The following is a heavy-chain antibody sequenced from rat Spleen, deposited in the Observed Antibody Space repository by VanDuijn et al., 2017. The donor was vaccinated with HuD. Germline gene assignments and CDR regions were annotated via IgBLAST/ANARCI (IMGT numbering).Heavy chain of an antibody. D-gene: IGHD3-4*01. J-gene: IGHJ2*01. V-gene: IGHV5-7*01. CDR3: ARPPTGVDY. CDR2: ISYDGSST. Sequence: EVRLVESGGGLVQPGRSMKLSCAASGFTFSNYGMAWVRQAPKKGLEWVAYISYDGSSTYYRDSVKGRFTISRDNAKSTLYLQMDSLRSEDTATYYCARPPTGVDYWGQGVMVTVSS. CDR1: GFTFSNYG.